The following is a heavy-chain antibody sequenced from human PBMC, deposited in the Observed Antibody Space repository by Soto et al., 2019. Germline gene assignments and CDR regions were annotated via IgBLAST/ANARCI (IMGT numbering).Heavy chain of an antibody. V-gene: IGHV3-7*01. CDR1: GFTFSSYW. CDR3: ARDRGQDYDFWSGPRYFDY. CDR2: IKQDGSEK. Sequence: EVQLVESGGGLVQPGGSLRLSCAASGFTFSSYWMSWVRQAPGTGLEWVANIKQDGSEKYYVDSVKGRVTISRDKAKNSLYLQMNSLRAEDTAVYYCARDRGQDYDFWSGPRYFDYWGQGTLVTVSS. J-gene: IGHJ4*02. D-gene: IGHD3-3*01.